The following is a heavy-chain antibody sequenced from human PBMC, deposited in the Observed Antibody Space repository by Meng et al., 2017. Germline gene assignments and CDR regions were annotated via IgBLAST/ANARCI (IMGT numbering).Heavy chain of an antibody. CDR1: GFTFSGYW. Sequence: GESLKISCAASGFTFSGYWMSWVRQAPGKGLEWVANIKEDGSEKYYVDSVKGRFTISRDNAENSLYLQMSSLRAEDTAVQYCVTSGTGHPYYFDYWGQGTLVTVSS. CDR2: IKEDGSEK. V-gene: IGHV3-7*01. D-gene: IGHD1-1*01. CDR3: VTSGTGHPYYFDY. J-gene: IGHJ4*02.